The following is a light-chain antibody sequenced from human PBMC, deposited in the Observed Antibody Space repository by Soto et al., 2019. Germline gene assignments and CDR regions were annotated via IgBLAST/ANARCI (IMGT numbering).Light chain of an antibody. CDR1: SSDVGGYNY. CDR3: CSYAGSYVV. V-gene: IGLV2-11*01. CDR2: DVS. J-gene: IGLJ2*01. Sequence: QSALTQPRSVSGSPGQSVTISCTGTSSDVGGYNYVSWYQQHPGKAPKLMIYDVSKRPSGVPDRFSGSKSGNTASLTISGHQAEEDADYYCCSYAGSYVVFGGGTKLTVL.